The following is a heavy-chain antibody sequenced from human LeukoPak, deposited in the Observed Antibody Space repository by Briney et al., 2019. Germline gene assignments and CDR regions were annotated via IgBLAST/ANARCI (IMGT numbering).Heavy chain of an antibody. Sequence: AGGSLRLSCAASGFTFSSYAMSWVRQAPGKGLEWVSAISGSGGSTYYADSVKGRFTISRDNSKNTLYLQMNSLGAEDTAVYYCAKGERFLEWLLLGGSFDYWGQGTLVTVSS. CDR3: AKGERFLEWLLLGGSFDY. CDR1: GFTFSSYA. D-gene: IGHD3-3*01. J-gene: IGHJ4*02. V-gene: IGHV3-23*01. CDR2: ISGSGGST.